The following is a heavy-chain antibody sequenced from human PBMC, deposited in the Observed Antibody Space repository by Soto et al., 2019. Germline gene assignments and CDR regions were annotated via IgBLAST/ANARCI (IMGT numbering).Heavy chain of an antibody. CDR1: GGSISSSNW. V-gene: IGHV4-4*02. CDR3: ARGSGGLAAAGTFDY. CDR2: IYHSGST. D-gene: IGHD6-13*01. J-gene: IGHJ4*02. Sequence: QVQLQESGPGLVKPSGTLSLTCAVSGGSISSSNWWSWVRQPPGKGLEWIGEIYHSGSTNYNPSLKSPVTISVDKSKNQFSLKLSSVTAADTAVYYCARGSGGLAAAGTFDYWGQGTLVTVSS.